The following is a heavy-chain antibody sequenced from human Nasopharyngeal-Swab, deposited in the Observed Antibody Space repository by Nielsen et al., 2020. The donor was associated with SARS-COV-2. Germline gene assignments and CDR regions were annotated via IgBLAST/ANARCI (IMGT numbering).Heavy chain of an antibody. Sequence: RQCPSPALARVATTTEAGSEKYYVDSVKGRFTISRDNAKNSLYLQMNSLRAEDTAVYYCARGASGYYDFWSGYYRYYYYYYMDVWGKGTTVTVSS. D-gene: IGHD3-3*01. CDR2: TTEAGSEK. CDR3: ARGASGYYDFWSGYYRYYYYYYMDV. J-gene: IGHJ6*03. V-gene: IGHV3-7*01.